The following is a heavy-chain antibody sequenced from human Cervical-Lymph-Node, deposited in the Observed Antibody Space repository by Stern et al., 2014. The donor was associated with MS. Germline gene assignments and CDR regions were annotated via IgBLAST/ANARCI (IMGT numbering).Heavy chain of an antibody. CDR3: ARRDGYNLFDY. Sequence: VQLVESGGGVVQPGKSLRLSCAASGFTFNTYGMHWVRQAPGKGLEWVAFIYYDGNTKYYADSVKGRFTISRDNSKNTLYLQMNSLRDDDTAVYYCARRDGYNLFDYWGQGTLVTVSS. CDR2: IYYDGNTK. CDR1: GFTFNTYG. J-gene: IGHJ4*02. V-gene: IGHV3-33*01. D-gene: IGHD5-24*01.